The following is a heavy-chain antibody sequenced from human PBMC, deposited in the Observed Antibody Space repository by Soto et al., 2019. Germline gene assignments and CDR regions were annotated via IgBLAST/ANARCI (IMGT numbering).Heavy chain of an antibody. CDR1: GASISSRGYY. CDR2: IDYNGVT. Sequence: PSETLSLPCCVSGASISSRGYYWGWIRQTPGKGLEWIGNIDYNGVTYYNPSLKSRVTVSKDTSKNQFSLKVASVTAADTSIYYCGRVMIGTSRHTDSDYWGQGTQVTVSS. D-gene: IGHD2-2*01. J-gene: IGHJ4*02. V-gene: IGHV4-39*01. CDR3: GRVMIGTSRHTDSDY.